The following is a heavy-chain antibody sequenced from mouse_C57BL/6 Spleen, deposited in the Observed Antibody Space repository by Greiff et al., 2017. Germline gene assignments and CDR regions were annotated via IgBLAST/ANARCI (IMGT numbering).Heavy chain of an antibody. J-gene: IGHJ4*01. CDR3: ARHAQATVGYAMDY. CDR2: IDPSDSYT. D-gene: IGHD3-2*02. Sequence: QVQLQQPGAELVKPGASVKLSCKASGYTFTSYWMQWVKQRPGQGLEWIGEIDPSDSYTNYNQKFKGKATLTVDTSSSTAYMQLSSLTSEDSAVYYCARHAQATVGYAMDYWGQGTSVTVSS. V-gene: IGHV1-50*01. CDR1: GYTFTSYW.